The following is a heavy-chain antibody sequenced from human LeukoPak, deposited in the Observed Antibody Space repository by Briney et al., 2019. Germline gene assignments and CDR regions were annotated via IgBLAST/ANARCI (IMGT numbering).Heavy chain of an antibody. D-gene: IGHD7-27*01. V-gene: IGHV4-4*07. J-gene: IGHJ4*02. CDR3: ARGPSVVDRTGNDY. Sequence: SETLSLTCTVSGASISSSYCTWIRQPAGEGLEWIGRISTGGSTTYNPSFKSRVTMSLDTSKNQFSLNLTSVTAADTAVYYCARGPSVVDRTGNDYWGQGTLVSVSS. CDR1: GASISSSY. CDR2: ISTGGST.